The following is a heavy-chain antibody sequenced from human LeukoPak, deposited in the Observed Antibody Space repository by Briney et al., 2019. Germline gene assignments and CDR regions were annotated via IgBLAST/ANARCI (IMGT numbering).Heavy chain of an antibody. CDR2: IKQDGSEK. V-gene: IGHV3-7*01. J-gene: IGHJ4*02. CDR1: GFTFSSYW. D-gene: IGHD5-12*01. Sequence: PGGSLRLSCAASGFTFSSYWMSGVRQAPGKGLEGVASIKQDGSEKYYVDSMKGRFTISRDNAKNSLFLQMNSLRAEDTAVYYCAREGGYSGYDCDYWGQGTLVTVSS. CDR3: AREGGYSGYDCDY.